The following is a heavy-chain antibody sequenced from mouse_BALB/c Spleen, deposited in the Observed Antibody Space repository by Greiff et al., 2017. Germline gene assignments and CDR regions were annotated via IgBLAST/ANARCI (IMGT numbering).Heavy chain of an antibody. D-gene: IGHD1-1*01. CDR1: GFTFSSYA. Sequence: EVKLMESGGGLVKPGGSLKLSCADSGFTFSSYAMSWVRQTPEKRLEWVAAISSGGSTYYPDSVKGRLTISRDNARNILYMQMSSLRSEDTARYYCARRNYGSSPYAMDYWGQGTSVTVSS. V-gene: IGHV5-6-5*01. J-gene: IGHJ4*01. CDR2: ISSGGST. CDR3: ARRNYGSSPYAMDY.